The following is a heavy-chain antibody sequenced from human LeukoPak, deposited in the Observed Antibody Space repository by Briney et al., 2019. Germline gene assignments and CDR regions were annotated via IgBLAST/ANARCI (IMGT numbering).Heavy chain of an antibody. CDR2: IRYDGSNK. J-gene: IGHJ6*03. CDR1: GFAFSSYG. Sequence: PGGSLRLSCAASGFAFSSYGMHWVRQAPSKGLEGVAFIRYDGSNKYYADSVKGRFTISRDNSKNTLYLQMNSLRAEDTAVYYCAKGSYDSSGYGSYYMDVWGKGTTVTVSS. D-gene: IGHD3-22*01. CDR3: AKGSYDSSGYGSYYMDV. V-gene: IGHV3-30*02.